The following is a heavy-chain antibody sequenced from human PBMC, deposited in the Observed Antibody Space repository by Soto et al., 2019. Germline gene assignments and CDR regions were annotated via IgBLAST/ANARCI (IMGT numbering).Heavy chain of an antibody. V-gene: IGHV4-4*07. J-gene: IGHJ5*02. Sequence: SETLSLTCTVAGGSITNYCWSWVRLPAGKGLEWIGRIYTTGSTNYNPSLKSRVTMSVDTSKNQFSLKLTSVTAADTAVYYCARLGYSRGWYRWFDPWGQGTLVTVSS. CDR2: IYTTGST. CDR1: GGSITNYC. CDR3: ARLGYSRGWYRWFDP. D-gene: IGHD6-19*01.